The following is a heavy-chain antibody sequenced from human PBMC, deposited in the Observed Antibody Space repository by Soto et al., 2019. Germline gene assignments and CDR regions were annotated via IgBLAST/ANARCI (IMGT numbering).Heavy chain of an antibody. Sequence: PSETLSLTCTVSGGSISSYYWSWIRQPPGKGLEWIGYIYYSGSTNYNPSLKSRVTISVDTSKNQFSLKLSSVTAADTAVYYCARHKSVGSGSYGNWFDPWGQGTLVTVSS. V-gene: IGHV4-59*08. CDR3: ARHKSVGSGSYGNWFDP. D-gene: IGHD3-10*01. CDR1: GGSISSYY. CDR2: IYYSGST. J-gene: IGHJ5*02.